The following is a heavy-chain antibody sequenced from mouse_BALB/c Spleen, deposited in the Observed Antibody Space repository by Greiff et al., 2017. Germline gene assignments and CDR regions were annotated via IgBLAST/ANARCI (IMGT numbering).Heavy chain of an antibody. D-gene: IGHD2-4*01. J-gene: IGHJ4*01. CDR1: GYTFTSYW. CDR2: INPSTGYT. CDR3: ARSVMITPYYYAMDY. V-gene: IGHV1-7*01. Sequence: VQRVESGAELAKPGASVKMSCKASGYTFTSYWMHWVKQRPGQGLEWIGYINPSTGYTEYNQKFKDKATLTADKSSSTAYMQLSSLTSEDSAVYYCARSVMITPYYYAMDYWGQGTSVTVSS.